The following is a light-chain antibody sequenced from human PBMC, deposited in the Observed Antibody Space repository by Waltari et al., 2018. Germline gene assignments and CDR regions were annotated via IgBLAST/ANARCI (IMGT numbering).Light chain of an antibody. Sequence: QSALTQPASVSGSPGQSITISCTGTSSDVGVYNYVSWYQQNPGKAPTLMIYDVTKRPSGVSDRFSGSKSGNTASLTISGLQAEDEADYYCCSYTTSSAWVFGGGTKLTVL. CDR3: CSYTTSSAWV. CDR1: SSDVGVYNY. CDR2: DVT. J-gene: IGLJ3*02. V-gene: IGLV2-14*01.